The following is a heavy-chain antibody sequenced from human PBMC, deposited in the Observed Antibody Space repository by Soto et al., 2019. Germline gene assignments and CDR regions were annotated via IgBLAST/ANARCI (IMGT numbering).Heavy chain of an antibody. CDR3: ARGYYYDSSGYYWYYYYGMDV. V-gene: IGHV1-69*05. Sequence: QVQLVQSGAEVKKPGSSVKVSCKASGGTFSSYAISWVRQAPGQGLEWMGGIIPIFGTANYAQKFQGRVTXTXXXSXCTAYMELSSLRSEDTAVYYCARGYYYDSSGYYWYYYYGMDVWGQGTTVTVSS. D-gene: IGHD3-22*01. J-gene: IGHJ6*02. CDR1: GGTFSSYA. CDR2: IIPIFGTA.